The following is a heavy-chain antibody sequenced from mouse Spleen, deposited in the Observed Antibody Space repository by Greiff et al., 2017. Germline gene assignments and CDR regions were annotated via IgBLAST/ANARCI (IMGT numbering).Heavy chain of an antibody. CDR1: GYSITSGYY. Sequence: EVQLQESGPGLVKPSQSLSLTCSVTGYSITSGYYWNWIRQFPGNKLEWMGYISYDGSNNYNPSLKNRISITRDTSKNQFFLKLNSVTTEDTATYYCAREEGDWGYFDYWGQGTTLTVSS. CDR2: ISYDGSN. D-gene: IGHD4-1*01. CDR3: AREEGDWGYFDY. V-gene: IGHV3-6*01. J-gene: IGHJ2*01.